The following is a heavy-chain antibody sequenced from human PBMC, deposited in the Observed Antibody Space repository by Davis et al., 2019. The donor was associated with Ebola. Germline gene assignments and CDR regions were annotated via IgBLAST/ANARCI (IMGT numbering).Heavy chain of an antibody. Sequence: PGGSLRLSCAASGFTFSSYAMHWVRQAPGKGLEWVAVISYDGSNKYYADSVKGRFTISRDNSKNTLYLQMNSLRAEDTAVYYCARASFMDVWGQGTTVTVSS. CDR2: ISYDGSNK. D-gene: IGHD1-26*01. V-gene: IGHV3-30*04. CDR1: GFTFSSYA. J-gene: IGHJ6*02. CDR3: ARASFMDV.